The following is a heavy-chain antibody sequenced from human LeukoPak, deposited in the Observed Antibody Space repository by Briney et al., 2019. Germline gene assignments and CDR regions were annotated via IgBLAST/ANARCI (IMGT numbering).Heavy chain of an antibody. CDR2: INHSGST. Sequence: PSETLSLTCAVYGGSFSGYYWSWIRQPPGKGLEWIGEINHSGSTNYNPSLESRVTISVDTSKNQFSLKLSSVTAADTAVYYCASATSSIGDYYMDVWGKGTTVTVSS. D-gene: IGHD1-26*01. V-gene: IGHV4-34*01. J-gene: IGHJ6*03. CDR3: ASATSSIGDYYMDV. CDR1: GGSFSGYY.